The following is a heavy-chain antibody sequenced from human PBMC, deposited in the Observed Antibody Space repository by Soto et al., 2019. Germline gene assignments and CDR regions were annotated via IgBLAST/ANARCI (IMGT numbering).Heavy chain of an antibody. J-gene: IGHJ5*02. V-gene: IGHV4-30-4*01. Sequence: QVQLQESGPGLVKPSQTLSLTCTVSGGSISSGDYYWSWIRQPPGKGLEWIGHIYYSGSTYYSPSLKSRVPISVDTSTNQFSLKLSSVTAADTAVYYCARARRDGARLDHWGQGTLVTVSS. CDR1: GGSISSGDYY. CDR2: IYYSGST. CDR3: ARARRDGARLDH.